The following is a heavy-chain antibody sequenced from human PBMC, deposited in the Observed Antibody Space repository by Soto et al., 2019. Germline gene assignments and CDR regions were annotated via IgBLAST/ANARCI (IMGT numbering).Heavy chain of an antibody. CDR1: NGSISSSNYY. CDR2: IYYSGTT. CDR3: ARRDFYGGNFDL. D-gene: IGHD3-16*01. Sequence: QLQLQESGPGLVKPSETLSLTCTVSNGSISSSNYYWAWIRQPPGKGLEWIGSIYYSGTTYYKPSRKSRLTIAVDTSKNQFSLRLTSVPAADTAVYYCARRDFYGGNFDLWGRGTLVTVSS. V-gene: IGHV4-39*01. J-gene: IGHJ2*01.